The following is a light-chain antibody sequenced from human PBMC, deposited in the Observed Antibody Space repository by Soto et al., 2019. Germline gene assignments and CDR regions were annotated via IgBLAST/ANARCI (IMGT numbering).Light chain of an antibody. V-gene: IGKV3-20*01. CDR3: QRYGSSRPWT. CDR2: GAS. Sequence: EIMLTQSPGALSLSPGERATLSCRVSQSVSSNYLAWYQQKPGQAPRLLIYGASSRATGVPDRFSGSGSGTDFTLTISRLEPADFAVYYCQRYGSSRPWTFGQGTKVDIK. CDR1: QSVSSNY. J-gene: IGKJ1*01.